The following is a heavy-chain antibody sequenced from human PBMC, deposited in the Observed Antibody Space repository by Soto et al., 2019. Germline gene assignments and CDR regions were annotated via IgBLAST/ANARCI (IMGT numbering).Heavy chain of an antibody. CDR2: IIPIFGTA. CDR3: AREPVSRIAAGGYYYYGMDV. D-gene: IGHD2-15*01. J-gene: IGHJ6*02. Sequence: QVQLVQSGAEVKKPGSSVKVSCKASGGTFSSYAISWVRQAPGQGLEWMGGIIPIFGTANYAQKFQGRVTITADEATSKAYMELSSLRSEDTAVDYCAREPVSRIAAGGYYYYGMDVWGQGTTGTVSS. CDR1: GGTFSSYA. V-gene: IGHV1-69*01.